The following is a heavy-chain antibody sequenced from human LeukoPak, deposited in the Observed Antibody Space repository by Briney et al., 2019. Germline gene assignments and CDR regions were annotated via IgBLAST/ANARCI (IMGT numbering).Heavy chain of an antibody. CDR1: GFTFSSYG. J-gene: IGHJ1*01. CDR3: ASSTGSFTGDFQH. Sequence: GGSLRLSCAASGFTFSSYGMHWVRQAPGKGLEWVAVISEDGNDKFYAASMKGRFTISRDNSKNTLYLQMSRLTTEDTAIYYCASSTGSFTGDFQHWGQGTLVTVSS. V-gene: IGHV3-30*03. CDR2: ISEDGNDK. D-gene: IGHD2-8*02.